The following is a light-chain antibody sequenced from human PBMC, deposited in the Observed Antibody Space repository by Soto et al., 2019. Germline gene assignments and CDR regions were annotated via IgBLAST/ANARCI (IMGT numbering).Light chain of an antibody. J-gene: IGKJ3*01. CDR1: QGISSY. V-gene: IGKV1-9*01. Sequence: DIQLTQSPSFLSASVGDRVTITCRASQGISSYLAWYQKKSGKAPKVLIYGASTLQSGVPPRFSGSGSGTDFTLTISSLRSEDVATYYCQQLLTSPFNCGPGTKVDIK. CDR2: GAS. CDR3: QQLLTSPFN.